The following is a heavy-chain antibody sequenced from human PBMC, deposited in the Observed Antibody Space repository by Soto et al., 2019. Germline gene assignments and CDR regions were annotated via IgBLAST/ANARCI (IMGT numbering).Heavy chain of an antibody. CDR2: IGTAGDP. V-gene: IGHV3-13*05. CDR1: GFTFSSYD. CDR3: ARGPFWSGPYDWYFDL. J-gene: IGHJ2*01. D-gene: IGHD3-3*01. Sequence: GGSLRLSCAASGFTFSSYDMHWVRQATGKGLEWVSAIGTAGDPYYPGSVKGRFTISRENAKNSLYLQMNSLRAGDTAVYYCARGPFWSGPYDWYFDLWGRGTLVTVSS.